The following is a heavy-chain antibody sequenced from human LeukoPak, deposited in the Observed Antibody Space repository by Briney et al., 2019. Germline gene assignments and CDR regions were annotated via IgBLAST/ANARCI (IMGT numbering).Heavy chain of an antibody. CDR1: GFTFSSYG. D-gene: IGHD3-9*01. CDR2: ISSNGGST. V-gene: IGHV3-64*01. J-gene: IGHJ4*02. Sequence: GGSLRLSCAASGFTFSSYGMHCVRQPPGKGLEYVSGISSNGGSTYYANSVKGRFTISRDNSKNTVYLQMGSLRAEDMAVYYCARGNTLTGYSRYWGQGTLVTVSS. CDR3: ARGNTLTGYSRY.